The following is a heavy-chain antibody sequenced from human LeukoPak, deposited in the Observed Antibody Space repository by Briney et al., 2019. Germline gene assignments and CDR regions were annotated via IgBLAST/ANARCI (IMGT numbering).Heavy chain of an antibody. D-gene: IGHD3-22*01. J-gene: IGHJ4*02. Sequence: GGSLRLSCAASGFTFSSYGMHWVRQAPGKGLEWVAFIRYDGSNKYYADSVKGRFTISRDNSKNTLYLQMNSLRAEDTAVYYCAKAMDYYDSSGPVDYWGQGTLVTVSS. CDR1: GFTFSSYG. V-gene: IGHV3-30*02. CDR2: IRYDGSNK. CDR3: AKAMDYYDSSGPVDY.